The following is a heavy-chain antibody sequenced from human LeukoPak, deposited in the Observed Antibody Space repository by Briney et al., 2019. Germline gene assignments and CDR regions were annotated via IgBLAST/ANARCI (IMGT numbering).Heavy chain of an antibody. V-gene: IGHV3-23*01. D-gene: IGHD6-19*01. J-gene: IGHJ1*01. CDR3: AQQIDTYSSGWSGSEFFRH. CDR2: ISGGGDHT. Sequence: GGSLRLSCAASGFTFSSYWMHWVRQAPGKGLEWVSAISGGGDHTYYADSVKGRFTISRDNSKNTLYLQMNSLRAEDTAVYFCAQQIDTYSSGWSGSEFFRHWGRGTLVTVSS. CDR1: GFTFSSYW.